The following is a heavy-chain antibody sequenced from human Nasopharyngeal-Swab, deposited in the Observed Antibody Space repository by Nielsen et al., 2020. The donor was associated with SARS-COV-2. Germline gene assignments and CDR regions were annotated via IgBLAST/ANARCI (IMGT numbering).Heavy chain of an antibody. CDR3: AKPTEPAAGTYRPNKGDY. V-gene: IGHV3-23*01. J-gene: IGHJ4*02. D-gene: IGHD6-13*01. CDR1: GFTFSSYA. Sequence: GESLKISCAASGFTFSSYAMSWVRQAPGKGLEWVSAISGSGGSTYYADSVKGRFTISRDNSKNTLYLQMNSLRAEDTAVYYCAKPTEPAAGTYRPNKGDYWGQGTLVTVSS. CDR2: ISGSGGST.